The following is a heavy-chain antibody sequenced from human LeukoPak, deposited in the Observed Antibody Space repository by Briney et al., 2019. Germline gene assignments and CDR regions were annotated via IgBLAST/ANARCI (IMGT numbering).Heavy chain of an antibody. Sequence: ASVKVSCKASGYTFTTYGISWVRQAPGQGLEWMGWISGYNDNINYAQNFQGRVTMTTDTSTNTAYMELRSLRSDDTAVYYCARFGLGKHIEVAGIPFDIRGQGTMVTVSS. V-gene: IGHV1-18*01. D-gene: IGHD6-19*01. J-gene: IGHJ3*02. CDR1: GYTFTTYG. CDR3: ARFGLGKHIEVAGIPFDI. CDR2: ISGYNDNI.